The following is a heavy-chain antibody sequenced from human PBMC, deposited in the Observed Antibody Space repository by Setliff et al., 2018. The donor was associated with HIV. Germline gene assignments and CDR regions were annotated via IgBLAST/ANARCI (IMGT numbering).Heavy chain of an antibody. Sequence: KSSETLSLTCAVYGGSFSDNYWSWIRQSPGKGLEWIGEINHSGRTKYSPSLRSRVSISVDTSKTQFSLRLSSVAAGDTAVYYCARSIVPVASGYYYFEYWGQGTLVTVSS. D-gene: IGHD3-3*01. CDR2: INHSGRT. J-gene: IGHJ4*02. V-gene: IGHV4-34*01. CDR3: ARSIVPVASGYYYFEY. CDR1: GGSFSDNY.